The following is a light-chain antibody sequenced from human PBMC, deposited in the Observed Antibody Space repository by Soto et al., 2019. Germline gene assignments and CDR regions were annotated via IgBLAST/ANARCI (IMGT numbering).Light chain of an antibody. V-gene: IGLV1-47*02. CDR3: AGWDDSLSGWV. CDR1: SSNFGTNY. CDR2: SDN. J-gene: IGLJ3*02. Sequence: QSVLTQPPSASGTPGQRVTISCSGSSSNFGTNYVYWYHHLPGTAPKLLIYSDNRRPSGVPDRFSGSKSGTSASLAISGLRSEDEADYYCAGWDDSLSGWVFGGGTKLTVL.